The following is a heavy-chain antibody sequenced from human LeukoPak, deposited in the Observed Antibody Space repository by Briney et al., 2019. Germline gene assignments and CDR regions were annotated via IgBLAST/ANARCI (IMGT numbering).Heavy chain of an antibody. V-gene: IGHV4-59*01. J-gene: IGHJ3*02. CDR1: GGSISSYY. Sequence: PSETLTLTCTVSGGSISSYYWSWIRQPPGKGLEWIGYIYYSGSTNYNPSLKSRVTISVDTSKNQFSLKLSSVTAADTAVYYCERDGGSDAFDIWGQGTMVTVSS. CDR3: ERDGGSDAFDI. CDR2: IYYSGST. D-gene: IGHD3-10*01.